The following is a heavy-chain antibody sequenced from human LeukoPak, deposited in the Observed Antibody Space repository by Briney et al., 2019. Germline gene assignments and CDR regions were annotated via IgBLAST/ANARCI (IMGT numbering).Heavy chain of an antibody. Sequence: ASVKVPCKASGGTFSSYAISWVRQAPGQGLEWMGWISAYNGNTNYAQKLQGRVTMTTDTSTSTAYMELRSLRSEDTAVYYCARRYCSSTSCYFDYWGQGTLVTVSS. CDR1: GGTFSSYA. CDR2: ISAYNGNT. J-gene: IGHJ4*02. CDR3: ARRYCSSTSCYFDY. V-gene: IGHV1-18*01. D-gene: IGHD2-2*01.